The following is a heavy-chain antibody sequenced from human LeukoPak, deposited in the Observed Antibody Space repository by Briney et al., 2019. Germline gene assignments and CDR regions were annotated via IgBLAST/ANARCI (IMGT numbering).Heavy chain of an antibody. D-gene: IGHD6-13*01. V-gene: IGHV3-21*01. J-gene: IGHJ6*03. CDR2: ISSSSSLI. CDR3: AKVDRGDYSSSPVPYYNYYMNV. Sequence: GGSLRLSCAASGFTFSYYSMNWVRQAPGRGLEWVSCISSSSSLIFYSDSVRGRFTISRDNAKNLPYLHMNSLRVEDTAVYYCAKVDRGDYSSSPVPYYNYYMNVWGKGTTVTVSS. CDR1: GFTFSYYS.